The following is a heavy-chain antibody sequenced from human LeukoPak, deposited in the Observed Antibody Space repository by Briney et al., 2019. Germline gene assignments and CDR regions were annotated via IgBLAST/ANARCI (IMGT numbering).Heavy chain of an antibody. V-gene: IGHV4-4*02. Sequence: PSGTLSLTCAVSGGSISSSNWWSWVRQPPGKGLEWIGEIYHSGSTNYNPSLKSRVTIPVDKSKNQFSLKLSSVTAADTAVYYCASSIRYSGYEADYWGQGTLVTVSS. CDR1: GGSISSSNW. CDR2: IYHSGST. CDR3: ASSIRYSGYEADY. J-gene: IGHJ4*02. D-gene: IGHD5-12*01.